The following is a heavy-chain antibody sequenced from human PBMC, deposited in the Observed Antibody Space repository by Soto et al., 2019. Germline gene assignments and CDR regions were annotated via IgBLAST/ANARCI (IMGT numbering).Heavy chain of an antibody. J-gene: IGHJ6*02. CDR3: ARGAGDIVVTRDYYYYYGLDV. CDR2: LSSSSRYI. Sequence: GGSLRLSCAASGFTFGSYSMNWVRQAPGKGPEWVSSLSSSSRYIYYADSVKGRFTISRDNAKNSLYLQMNSLRAEDTAVYYCARGAGDIVVTRDYYYYYGLDVWGQGTTVTVSS. V-gene: IGHV3-21*01. D-gene: IGHD5-12*01. CDR1: GFTFGSYS.